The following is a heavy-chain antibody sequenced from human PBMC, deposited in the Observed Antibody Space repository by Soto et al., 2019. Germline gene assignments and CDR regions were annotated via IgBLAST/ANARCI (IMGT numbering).Heavy chain of an antibody. Sequence: EASVKGSCKASGYTFTRYGINWVRPGPGRGLEWMGWINPGNGNTKYSQQFQGRVIIDRDTSASTAYMELSSLRSEDTAVYYCARGGYFDSSNYLAYWGLGTLVTVSS. V-gene: IGHV1-3*01. CDR3: ARGGYFDSSNYLAY. CDR2: INPGNGNT. CDR1: GYTFTRYG. J-gene: IGHJ4*02. D-gene: IGHD3-22*01.